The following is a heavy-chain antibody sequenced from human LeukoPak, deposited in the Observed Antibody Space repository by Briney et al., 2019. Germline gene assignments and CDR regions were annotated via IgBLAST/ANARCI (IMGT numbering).Heavy chain of an antibody. V-gene: IGHV3-48*04. Sequence: GGSLRLSCAASGFTFSSYSMNWVRQAPGKGLEWVSYISSSSSTVYYADSVKGRFTISRDNAKNSLYLQMNSLRAEDTAVYYCARYSSGYYRYFDLWGRGTLVTVSS. CDR3: ARYSSGYYRYFDL. J-gene: IGHJ2*01. D-gene: IGHD3-22*01. CDR1: GFTFSSYS. CDR2: ISSSSSTV.